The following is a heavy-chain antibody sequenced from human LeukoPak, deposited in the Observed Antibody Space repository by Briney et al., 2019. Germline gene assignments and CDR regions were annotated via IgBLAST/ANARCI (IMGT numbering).Heavy chain of an antibody. CDR2: ISGSGGGT. CDR3: AKTTTGYSSGRYPGWPVDY. J-gene: IGHJ4*02. Sequence: GGSLRLSCAASGFTFGSYAVSWVRQAPGKGLEWVSDISGSGGGTYYADSVKGRFTISRDNSKNTVYLQMNSLSTEDTAVYHCAKTTTGYSSGRYPGWPVDYWGQGTLVTVSS. D-gene: IGHD6-19*01. CDR1: GFTFGSYA. V-gene: IGHV3-23*01.